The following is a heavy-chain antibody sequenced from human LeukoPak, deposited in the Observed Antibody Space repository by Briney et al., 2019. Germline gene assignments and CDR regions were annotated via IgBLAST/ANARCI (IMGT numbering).Heavy chain of an antibody. CDR1: GASIPSYD. CDR2: IYYSGST. Sequence: PSETLSLTCTVSGASIPSYDWSWIRQPPGKGLEWIGCIYYSGSTNYNPSLKSRVTISVDTSKNQFSLKLSSVTAADTAVYYCARDRELGYWGQGTLVTVSS. D-gene: IGHD3-10*01. J-gene: IGHJ4*02. V-gene: IGHV4-59*01. CDR3: ARDRELGY.